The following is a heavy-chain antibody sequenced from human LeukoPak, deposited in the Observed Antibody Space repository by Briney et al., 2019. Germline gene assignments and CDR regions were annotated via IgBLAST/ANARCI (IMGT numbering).Heavy chain of an antibody. J-gene: IGHJ4*02. CDR3: GKTTTGYSSGQKPAWPVDS. D-gene: IGHD5-18*01. CDR1: GFTFGSYA. V-gene: IGHV3-23*01. CDR2: IFGSGGSP. Sequence: GGSLRPSCEASGFTFGSYAMYWVRQAPGKGLEWVAGIFGSGGSPHYADSVRGRFTISRDNSKNTVYLQINSLRADDTAVYYCGKTTTGYSSGQKPAWPVDSWGQGTLVTVSS.